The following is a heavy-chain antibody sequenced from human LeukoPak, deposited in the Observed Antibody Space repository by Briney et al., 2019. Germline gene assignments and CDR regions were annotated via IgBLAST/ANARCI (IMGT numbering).Heavy chain of an antibody. CDR1: GFTFSLYN. D-gene: IGHD5-12*01. CDR2: ISFGGSPK. J-gene: IGHJ6*02. Sequence: GGSLRLSCAGSGFTFSLYNMHWVRQAPGKGLEWVALISFGGSPKYYADSVKGRFTISRDNSKNTLFLQMSSLKAEDTAVYYCAREGASNGYHYGMDVWGQGTTVSVS. CDR3: AREGASNGYHYGMDV. V-gene: IGHV3-30*04.